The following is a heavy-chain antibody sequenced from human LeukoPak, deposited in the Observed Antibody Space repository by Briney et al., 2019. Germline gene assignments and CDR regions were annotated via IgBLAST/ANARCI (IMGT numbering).Heavy chain of an antibody. CDR3: AREMTTSNHFDY. V-gene: IGHV3-48*03. D-gene: IGHD4-17*01. CDR1: GFTVSSNY. CDR2: ISSSGSTI. Sequence: GGSLRLSCAASGFTVSSNYVNWVRQAPGKGLEWVSYISSSGSTIYYADSVKGRFTISRDNAKNSLYLQMNSLRAEDTAVYYCAREMTTSNHFDYWGQGTLVTVSS. J-gene: IGHJ4*02.